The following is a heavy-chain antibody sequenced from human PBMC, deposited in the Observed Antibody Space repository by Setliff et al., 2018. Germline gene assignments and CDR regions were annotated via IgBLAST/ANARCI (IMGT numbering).Heavy chain of an antibody. Sequence: GESLKISCEGSGYSFTNYWIGWVRQLPGKGLEWMGIIYPGDSDTRYSPSFQGQVTISADKSISTAYLQWSSLKASDTAMYYCARRLCGGDCSYDYWGQGTLVTVSS. J-gene: IGHJ4*02. V-gene: IGHV5-51*01. CDR2: IYPGDSDT. D-gene: IGHD2-21*02. CDR3: ARRLCGGDCSYDY. CDR1: GYSFTNYW.